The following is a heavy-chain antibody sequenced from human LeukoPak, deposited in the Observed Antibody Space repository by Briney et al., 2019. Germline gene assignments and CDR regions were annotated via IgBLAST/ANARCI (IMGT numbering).Heavy chain of an antibody. J-gene: IGHJ4*02. V-gene: IGHV3-11*01. CDR1: GFTFSDDY. CDR3: VREEAGTADC. Sequence: GGSLRLSCAASGFTFSDDYMSWIRQAPGKGLEWVAYISNSGSTTYYADSVKGRFTISRDNAKNSLYLQMNSLRAEDTAVYYCVREEAGTADCWGQGTLVTVSS. CDR2: ISNSGSTT. D-gene: IGHD6-19*01.